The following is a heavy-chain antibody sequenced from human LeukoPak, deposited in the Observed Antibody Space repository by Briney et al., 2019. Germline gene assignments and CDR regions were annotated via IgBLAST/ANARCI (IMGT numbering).Heavy chain of an antibody. CDR2: IWNDGSNK. CDR1: GFTFSIYG. CDR3: VRASGSYDY. V-gene: IGHV3-33*01. D-gene: IGHD1-26*01. J-gene: IGHJ4*02. Sequence: GGSLRLSCAASGFTFSIYGMHWVRQSPGKGLEWVAVIWNDGSNKYYADSVKGRFTISRDNSKSTLFLQMNSLRAEDTAVYYCVRASGSYDYWGQGTLVTVSS.